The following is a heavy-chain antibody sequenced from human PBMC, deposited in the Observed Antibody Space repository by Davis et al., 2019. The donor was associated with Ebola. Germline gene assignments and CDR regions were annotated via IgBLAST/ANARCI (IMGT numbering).Heavy chain of an antibody. D-gene: IGHD6-19*01. J-gene: IGHJ4*02. CDR3: ARDSWGSGWYGIDY. V-gene: IGHV4-34*01. Sequence: SETLSLTCAFYGGSFTSYYWSWIRQSPGKGLEWIGEINDDGNTNYNPSLKSRATISIDTSKKQFSLKLNSGTAADTAVYYCARDSWGSGWYGIDYWGQGTLVTVSS. CDR2: INDDGNT. CDR1: GGSFTSYY.